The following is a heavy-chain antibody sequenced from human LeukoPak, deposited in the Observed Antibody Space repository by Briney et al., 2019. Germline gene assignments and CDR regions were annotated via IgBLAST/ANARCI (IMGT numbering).Heavy chain of an antibody. J-gene: IGHJ4*02. CDR1: GGSISSGDYY. D-gene: IGHD3-10*01. CDR3: PSGGYYGSGSYWGPFEY. Sequence: SETLSLTCTVSGGSISSGDYYWSWIRQPPGKGREGIGYIYYSGSTYDNPSLKSRVTISVDTSNNQFSLKPSSVTAADTAVYYCPSGGYYGSGSYWGPFEYWAREPWSPSPQ. CDR2: IYYSGST. V-gene: IGHV4-30-4*01.